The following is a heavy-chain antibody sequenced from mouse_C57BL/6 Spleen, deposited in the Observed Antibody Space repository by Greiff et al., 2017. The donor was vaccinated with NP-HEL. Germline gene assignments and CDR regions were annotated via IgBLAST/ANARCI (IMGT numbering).Heavy chain of an antibody. V-gene: IGHV1-81*01. CDR3: ARRTITTVVEGGFDY. J-gene: IGHJ2*01. CDR1: GYTFTSYG. CDR2: IYPRSGNT. Sequence: QVTLKESGAELARPGASVKLSCKASGYTFTSYGISWVKQRTGQGLEWIGEIYPRSGNTYYNEKFKGKATLTADKSSSTAYMELRSLTSEDSAVYFCARRTITTVVEGGFDYWGQGTTLTVSS. D-gene: IGHD1-1*01.